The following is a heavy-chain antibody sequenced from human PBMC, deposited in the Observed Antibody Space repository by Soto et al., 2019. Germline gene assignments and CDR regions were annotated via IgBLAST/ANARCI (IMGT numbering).Heavy chain of an antibody. V-gene: IGHV3-72*01. CDR3: VRAGTGFQLDY. CDR1: GFSFSDHY. CDR2: IRNKANSYTA. J-gene: IGHJ4*02. Sequence: GGSLRLSCAASGFSFSDHYMDWVRQASGKGLEWVGRIRNKANSYTAEYAASVKGRFAVSRDDSKNSLYLEMNSLKIEDTALYYCVRAGTGFQLDYRGQGTLVTVSS. D-gene: IGHD3-9*01.